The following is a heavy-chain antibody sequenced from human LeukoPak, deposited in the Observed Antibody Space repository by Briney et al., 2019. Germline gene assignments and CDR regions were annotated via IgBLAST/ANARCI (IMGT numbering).Heavy chain of an antibody. CDR3: ATEQYCSGGSCSMDTAMV. CDR2: INHSGST. J-gene: IGHJ4*02. CDR1: GGSFSGYY. V-gene: IGHV4-34*01. Sequence: SETLSLTCAVYGGSFSGYYWSWIRQPPGKGLEWIGEINHSGSTNYNPSLTSRVTISVDTSKNQFSLKLGSVTAADTAVYYCATEQYCSGGSCSMDTAMVWGQGTLVTVSS. D-gene: IGHD2-15*01.